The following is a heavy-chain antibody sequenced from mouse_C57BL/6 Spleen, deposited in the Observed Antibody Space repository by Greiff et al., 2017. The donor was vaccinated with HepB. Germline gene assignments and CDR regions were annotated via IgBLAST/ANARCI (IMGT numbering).Heavy chain of an antibody. CDR2: IYPGDGDT. Sequence: QVQLQQSGPELVKPGASVKISCKASGYAFSSSWMNWVKQRPGKGLEWIGRIYPGDGDTNYNGKFKGKATLTADKSSSTAYMQLSSLTSEDSAVYFCARSDDYDGVYYAMDYWGQGTSATVSS. V-gene: IGHV1-82*01. CDR1: GYAFSSSW. D-gene: IGHD2-4*01. CDR3: ARSDDYDGVYYAMDY. J-gene: IGHJ4*01.